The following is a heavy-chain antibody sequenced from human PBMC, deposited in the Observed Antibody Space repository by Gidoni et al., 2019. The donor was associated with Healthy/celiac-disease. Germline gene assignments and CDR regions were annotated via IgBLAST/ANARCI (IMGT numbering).Heavy chain of an antibody. V-gene: IGHV4-39*01. CDR3: ARGGPAAEYFQH. CDR2: IYYSGST. D-gene: IGHD3-16*01. J-gene: IGHJ1*01. Sequence: QLQLQESCPGLVKPSEPLSLTCTVSAGSISSSSYYWGWIRQPPGKGLEWVGSIYYSGSTYYNPSLKSRVTISVDTSKNQFSLKLSSVTAADTAVYYCARGGPAAEYFQHWGQGTLVTVSS. CDR1: AGSISSSSYY.